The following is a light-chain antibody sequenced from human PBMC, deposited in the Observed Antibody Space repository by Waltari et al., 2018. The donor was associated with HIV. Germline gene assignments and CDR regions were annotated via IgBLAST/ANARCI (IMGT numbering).Light chain of an antibody. CDR2: RND. J-gene: IGLJ6*01. V-gene: IGLV1-47*01. Sequence: QSGLRQPPSTSRPPGQRVVISCSGSNSNVGKNYVSWFQQLPGAAPRLLIYRNDRRTSGVPDRFTAAKSGSSASRVISGLRSDDEAEYFCASWDDALSSWLFGGGTKLTVL. CDR1: NSNVGKNY. CDR3: ASWDDALSSWL.